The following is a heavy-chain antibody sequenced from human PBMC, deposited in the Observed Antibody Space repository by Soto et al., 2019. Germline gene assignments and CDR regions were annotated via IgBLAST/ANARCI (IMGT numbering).Heavy chain of an antibody. CDR3: TTFAGMVTDGMDV. D-gene: IGHD5-18*01. V-gene: IGHV4-4*07. CDR2: IYSSGST. Sequence: SETLSLTCTVSGGSMNDDYWTWIRQPAGKGLEWIGRIYSSGSTRYNPTLKSRVCMSVDTSKNQLSLNLISVTAADTAVYYCTTFAGMVTDGMDVWGQGITVTVSS. J-gene: IGHJ6*02. CDR1: GGSMNDDY.